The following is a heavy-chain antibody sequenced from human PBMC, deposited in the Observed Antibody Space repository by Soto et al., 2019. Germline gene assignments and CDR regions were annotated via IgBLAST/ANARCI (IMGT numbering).Heavy chain of an antibody. D-gene: IGHD3-10*01. Sequence: SETLSLTCAVSGGSISNSNWWSWVRQPPGKGLEWIGEINHSGSTNYNPSLKSRVTISVDTSKNQFSLKLSSVTAADTAVYYCARGVTYYYGSGSYSVYYYMDVWGKGTTVTVSS. V-gene: IGHV4-4*02. CDR3: ARGVTYYYGSGSYSVYYYMDV. CDR1: GGSISNSNW. CDR2: INHSGST. J-gene: IGHJ6*03.